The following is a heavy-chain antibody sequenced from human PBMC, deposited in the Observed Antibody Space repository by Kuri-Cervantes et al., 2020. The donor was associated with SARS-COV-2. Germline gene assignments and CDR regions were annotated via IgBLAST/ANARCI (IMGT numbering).Heavy chain of an antibody. CDR1: GFTFSSYA. CDR3: AKDLHYDFWSGWYFDL. V-gene: IGHV3-23*01. CDR2: ISGSGGST. D-gene: IGHD3-3*01. J-gene: IGHJ2*01. Sequence: GESLKISCAASGFTFSSYAMSWVRQAPGKGLEWVSAISGSGGSTCYADSVKGRFTISRDNSKNTLYLQMNSLRAEDTAVYYCAKDLHYDFWSGWYFDLWGRGTLVTVSS.